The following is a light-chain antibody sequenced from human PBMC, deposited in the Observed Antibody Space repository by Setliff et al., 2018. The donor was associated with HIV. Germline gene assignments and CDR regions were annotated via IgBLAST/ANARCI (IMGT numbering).Light chain of an antibody. V-gene: IGLV2-23*02. CDR1: SSDVGGYNH. Sequence: QSVLTQPASVSGSPGQSITISCTGTSSDVGGYNHVSWYQQHPGKAPKLMIYEVSNRPSGVSNRFSGSKSGNTASLTISGLQAEDEADYYCCSHAGSGTYIFATGTRSPS. CDR2: EVS. J-gene: IGLJ1*01. CDR3: CSHAGSGTYI.